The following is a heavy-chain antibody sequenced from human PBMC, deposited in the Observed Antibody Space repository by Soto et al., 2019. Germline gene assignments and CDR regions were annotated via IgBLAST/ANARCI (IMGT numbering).Heavy chain of an antibody. J-gene: IGHJ3*02. CDR3: ARDLGRWLQSMSDAFDI. Sequence: ASVKVSCKASGYTFTSYYMHWVRQAPGQGFEWMGIINPSGGSTSYAQKFQGRVTMTRDTSTSTVYMELSSLRSEDTAVYYCARDLGRWLQSMSDAFDIWGQGTMVTVSS. CDR1: GYTFTSYY. CDR2: INPSGGST. V-gene: IGHV1-46*03. D-gene: IGHD5-12*01.